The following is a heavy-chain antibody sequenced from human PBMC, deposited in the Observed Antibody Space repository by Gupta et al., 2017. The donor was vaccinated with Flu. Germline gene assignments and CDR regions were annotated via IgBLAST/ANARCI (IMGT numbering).Heavy chain of an antibody. CDR1: GFRFSSFG. D-gene: IGHD5-18*01. CDR2: MSSDENNI. V-gene: IGHV3-30*18. CDR3: AKDPGGYGYGNFDS. Sequence: QVQLVESGGGVVQPGRSLRLSCAASGFRFSSFGMHWVRQAPGKGLEWVALMSSDENNIRYADSVEGRFTISRDNSKNTLFLQMNSLRVEDTAVYYCAKDPGGYGYGNFDSWGQGTLVTVSS. J-gene: IGHJ4*02.